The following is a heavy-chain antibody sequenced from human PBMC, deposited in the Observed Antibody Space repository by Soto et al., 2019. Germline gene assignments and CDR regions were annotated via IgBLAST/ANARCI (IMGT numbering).Heavy chain of an antibody. CDR2: IQPSGNT. V-gene: IGHV4-4*07. CDR3: VRGPYCGDKCYFAS. CDR1: GGSVTDYY. Sequence: SETLSLTCTVYGGSVTDYYWSCVRQPAGKGPEWIGRIQPSGNTNYSPSLMSRASISVDTSHNKVSLKLESVTAADTAVYYCVRGPYCGDKCYFASWGQGALVTVS. D-gene: IGHD2-21*01. J-gene: IGHJ5*02.